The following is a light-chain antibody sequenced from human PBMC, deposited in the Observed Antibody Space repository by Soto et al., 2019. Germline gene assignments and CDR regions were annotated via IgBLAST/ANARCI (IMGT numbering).Light chain of an antibody. CDR2: DAS. Sequence: EIVLTQSPANLSLSPGDRATLSCRTSLSVSVYLDWYQQKPGQAPRLLISDASNRATGIPARFSGSGSGTDFTLTISSLEPEDFAVYYCHQRQYWPPITFGQGTRLEIK. CDR3: HQRQYWPPIT. CDR1: LSVSVY. J-gene: IGKJ5*01. V-gene: IGKV3-11*01.